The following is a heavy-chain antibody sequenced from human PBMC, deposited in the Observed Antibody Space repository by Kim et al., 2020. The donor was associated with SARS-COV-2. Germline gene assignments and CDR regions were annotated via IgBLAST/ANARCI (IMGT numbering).Heavy chain of an antibody. CDR1: VFTFSGSA. Sequence: GGSLRLSCAASVFTFSGSAMHWVRQASGKGLEWVGRIRSKANSYATAYTASVKGRFTISRDDSKNTAYLQMNSLKTEDTAVYYCTSPVLRYFDGRDYWGQGTLVTVSS. V-gene: IGHV3-73*01. D-gene: IGHD3-9*01. CDR2: IRSKANSYAT. J-gene: IGHJ4*02. CDR3: TSPVLRYFDGRDY.